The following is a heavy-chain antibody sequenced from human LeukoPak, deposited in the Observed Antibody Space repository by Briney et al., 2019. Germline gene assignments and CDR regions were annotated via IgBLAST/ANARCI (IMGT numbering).Heavy chain of an antibody. J-gene: IGHJ3*02. CDR3: ARDGRRMATIMAFDI. Sequence: GRSLRLSCAASGFTFSSYAMHWVRQAPGKGLEWVAVISYDGSNKYYADSVKGRFTISRDNSKNTLYLQMNSLRAEDTAVYYCARDGRRMATIMAFDIWGQGTMVTVSS. D-gene: IGHD5-24*01. CDR1: GFTFSSYA. CDR2: ISYDGSNK. V-gene: IGHV3-30*04.